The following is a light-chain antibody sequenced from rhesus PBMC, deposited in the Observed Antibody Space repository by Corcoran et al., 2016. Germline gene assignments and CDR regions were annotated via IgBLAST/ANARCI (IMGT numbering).Light chain of an antibody. Sequence: QAAPTQSPSVSGSPGQSATISCTGTSSDLGAHNRVSWYQQSPGKAPKLMIYDVNKRPSGVSDRCSGSKSGSTASLTISGLQAEDEADYYCSSYGSGSTYIFGDGTRLTVL. V-gene: IGLV2-13*03. CDR3: SSYGSGSTYI. CDR1: SSDLGAHNR. CDR2: DVN. J-gene: IGLJ1*01.